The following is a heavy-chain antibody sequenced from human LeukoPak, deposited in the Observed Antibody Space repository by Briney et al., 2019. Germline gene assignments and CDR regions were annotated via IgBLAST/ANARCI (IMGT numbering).Heavy chain of an antibody. Sequence: PGGSLRLSCAASGFTFSNAWMSWVRQAPGKGLKWGSVIYSGGTTYYADSVKGRFTISRDNSKNTLYLQMNSLRAEDTAVYYCGYCSTTSCYADFDYWGQGTLVTVSS. CDR1: GFTFSNAW. J-gene: IGHJ4*02. D-gene: IGHD2-2*01. CDR2: IYSGGTT. CDR3: GYCSTTSCYADFDY. V-gene: IGHV3-66*01.